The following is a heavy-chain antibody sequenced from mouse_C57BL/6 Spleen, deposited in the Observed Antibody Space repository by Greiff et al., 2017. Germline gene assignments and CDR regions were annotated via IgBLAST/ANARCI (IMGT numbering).Heavy chain of an antibody. CDR1: GYTFTSYW. J-gene: IGHJ3*01. Sequence: QVQLQQPGAELVMPGASVKLSCKASGYTFTSYWMHWVKQRPGQGLEWIGEIDPSVSYTNYNQKFKGKSTLTVDKSSSTAYMQLSSLTSEDSAVYYCARYGTGSFAYWGQGTLVTVSA. CDR3: ARYGTGSFAY. CDR2: IDPSVSYT. V-gene: IGHV1-69*01. D-gene: IGHD4-1*01.